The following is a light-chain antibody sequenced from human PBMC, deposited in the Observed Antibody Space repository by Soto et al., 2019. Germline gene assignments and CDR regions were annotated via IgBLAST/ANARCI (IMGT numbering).Light chain of an antibody. CDR3: MKALQPAWT. V-gene: IGKV2-28*01. CDR1: LHSNGYNY. CDR2: LGS. Sequence: AKFHLAVLVTPAKTSSISFLHSNGYNYLDWYLQKPGQSPQLLIYLGSNRASGVPDRLSGSGLGTDFTLKISRVEAEDVGVYDCMKALQPAWTFGQGTKV. J-gene: IGKJ1*01.